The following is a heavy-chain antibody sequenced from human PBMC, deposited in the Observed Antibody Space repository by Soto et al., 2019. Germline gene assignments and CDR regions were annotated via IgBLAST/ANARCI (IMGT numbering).Heavy chain of an antibody. CDR1: GFTFSSYG. V-gene: IGHV3-30*18. CDR3: AKGHPGYSSSPRCDY. CDR2: ISYDGSNK. Sequence: QVQLVESGGGVVQPGRSLRLSCAASGFTFSSYGMHWVRQAPGKGLEWVAVISYDGSNKYYADSVKGRFTISRDNSKNTLYLQMNSLRAEDTAVYYCAKGHPGYSSSPRCDYWGQGTLVTVSS. J-gene: IGHJ4*02. D-gene: IGHD6-6*01.